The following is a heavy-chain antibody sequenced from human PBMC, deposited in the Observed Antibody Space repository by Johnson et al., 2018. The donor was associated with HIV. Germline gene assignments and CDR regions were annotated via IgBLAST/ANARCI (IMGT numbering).Heavy chain of an antibody. Sequence: VQLMESGGGVGQPGRYLRLSCAASGFTFSNYAMHWVRQAPGKGLEWVAVISYDGSNKYYADSVKGRFTISRDNSKNTLYLQMNSLRAEDTAVYYCARGAAAAPGGFDIWGQGTVVTVSS. V-gene: IGHV3-30*04. CDR3: ARGAAAAPGGFDI. CDR1: GFTFSNYA. CDR2: ISYDGSNK. J-gene: IGHJ3*02. D-gene: IGHD6-13*01.